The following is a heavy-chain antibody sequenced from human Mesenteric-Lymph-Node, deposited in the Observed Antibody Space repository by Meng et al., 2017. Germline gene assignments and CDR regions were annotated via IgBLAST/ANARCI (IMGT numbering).Heavy chain of an antibody. CDR1: GFTFSSYS. CDR3: ARCIEAAGLYYYYYSGRDV. Sequence: GESLKISCAASGFTFSSYSMNWVRQAPGKGLEWVSSISSSSSYIYYADSVKGRFTISRDNAKNSLYLQMNSMRAEDTAVYYCARCIEAAGLYYYYYSGRDVWGQGTTVTVSS. J-gene: IGHJ6*02. D-gene: IGHD6-13*01. CDR2: ISSSSSYI. V-gene: IGHV3-21*01.